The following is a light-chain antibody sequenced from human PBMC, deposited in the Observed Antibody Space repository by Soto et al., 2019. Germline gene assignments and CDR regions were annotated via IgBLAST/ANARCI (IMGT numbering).Light chain of an antibody. CDR2: DAS. CDR3: QHRINWPLA. V-gene: IGKV3-11*01. Sequence: QSPATLSLSPGERATLSCRASQSISSYLAWYQQKPGQAPRLLISDASNRAPGIPARFSGSGSGTDFTLTISSLEPEDFAVYYCQHRINWPLAFGGGTKVDIK. J-gene: IGKJ4*01. CDR1: QSISSY.